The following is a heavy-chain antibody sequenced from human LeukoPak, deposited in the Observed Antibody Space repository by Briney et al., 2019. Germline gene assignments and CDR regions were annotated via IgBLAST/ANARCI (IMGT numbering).Heavy chain of an antibody. V-gene: IGHV4-39*07. J-gene: IGHJ4*02. Sequence: SETLSLTCTVSGGSISSGPYYWGWIRQPPGKGLEWIGNIYYGENTYYNPSLKSRVTISVDTSKNQFSLKLSSVTAADTAVYYCARAATNPYDILTTFDYWGQGTLVTVSS. D-gene: IGHD3-9*01. CDR2: IYYGENT. CDR3: ARAATNPYDILTTFDY. CDR1: GGSISSGPYY.